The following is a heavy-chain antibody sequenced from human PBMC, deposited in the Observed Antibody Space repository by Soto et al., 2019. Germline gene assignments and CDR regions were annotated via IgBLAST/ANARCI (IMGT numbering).Heavy chain of an antibody. Sequence: QSGPTLVNPTQTLTLTCTFSGFSLSTSGMCVTWIRQPPGKALEWLARIDWDGNKYYSTSLKTRLTISKDTSKNQVVLTMTNMDPVDTATYFCASTPNYWDNTGSRYFDYWGQGTLVTVSS. J-gene: IGHJ4*02. CDR1: GFSLSTSGMC. D-gene: IGHD3-22*01. CDR3: ASTPNYWDNTGSRYFDY. CDR2: IDWDGNK. V-gene: IGHV2-70*11.